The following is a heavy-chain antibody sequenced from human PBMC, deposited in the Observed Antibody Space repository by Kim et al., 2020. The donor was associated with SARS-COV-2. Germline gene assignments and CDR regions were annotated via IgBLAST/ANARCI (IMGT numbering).Heavy chain of an antibody. CDR1: GFTFSSYS. J-gene: IGHJ5*02. Sequence: GGSLRLSCAASGFTFSSYSMNWVRQAPGKGLEWVSSISSSSSYIYYADSVKGRFTISRDNAKNSLYLQMNSLRAEDTAVYYCARGGGTTVTTSDWFDPWGQGTLVTVSS. CDR3: ARGGGTTVTTSDWFDP. V-gene: IGHV3-21*01. CDR2: ISSSSSYI. D-gene: IGHD4-17*01.